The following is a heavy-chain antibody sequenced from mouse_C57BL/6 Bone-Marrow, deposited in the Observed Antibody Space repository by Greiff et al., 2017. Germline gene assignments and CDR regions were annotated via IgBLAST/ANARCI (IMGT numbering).Heavy chain of an antibody. CDR3: ARERGDY. V-gene: IGHV5-4*01. Sequence: EVMLVESGGGLVKPGGSLKLSCAASGFTFSSYAMSWVRQTPEKRLEWVATISDGGSYTYYPDNVKGRLTISRDNAKNNLYLQLSHLKSEDTAMYYCARERGDYWGQGTTLTVSS. J-gene: IGHJ2*01. CDR2: ISDGGSYT. CDR1: GFTFSSYA.